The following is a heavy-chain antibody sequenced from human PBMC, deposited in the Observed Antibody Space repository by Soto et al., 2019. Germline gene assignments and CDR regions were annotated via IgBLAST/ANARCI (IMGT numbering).Heavy chain of an antibody. V-gene: IGHV3-53*04. CDR3: ARGDNSVYGGLDL. D-gene: IGHD5-12*01. CDR2: LYSGGTI. CDR1: GFSISDYY. Sequence: PGGSLRLSCAASGFSISDYYMTWVRQAPGEGLEWVSVLYSGGTIYYADSVKGRFTISSHNSDNTLSLQMNSLSTEDTAVYFCARGDNSVYGGLDLWGQGTLVTVSS. J-gene: IGHJ5*02.